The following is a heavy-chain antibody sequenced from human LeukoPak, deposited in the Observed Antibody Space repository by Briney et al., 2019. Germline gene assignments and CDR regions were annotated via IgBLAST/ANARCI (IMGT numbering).Heavy chain of an antibody. Sequence: GASVKVSCKASGYTFTSYGISWVRQAPGQGLEWMGWISAYNGNTNYAQKLQGRVTMTTDTSTSTAYMELRSLRSDDTAVYYCARVSLRIDYYYYYGMDVWGQGTTVTVSS. V-gene: IGHV1-18*01. CDR2: ISAYNGNT. D-gene: IGHD3-10*01. CDR3: ARVSLRIDYYYYYGMDV. CDR1: GYTFTSYG. J-gene: IGHJ6*02.